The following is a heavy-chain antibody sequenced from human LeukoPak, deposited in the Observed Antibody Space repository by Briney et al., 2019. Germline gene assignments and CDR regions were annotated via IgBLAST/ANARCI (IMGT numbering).Heavy chain of an antibody. CDR1: GFTFSSYA. CDR3: ARELDAFDI. V-gene: IGHV3-30-3*01. CDR2: ISYDGSNK. Sequence: GRSLRLSRAASGFTFSSYAMHWVRQAPGKGLEWVAVISYDGSNKYYADSVKGRFTISRDNSKNTLYLQMNSLRAEDTAVYYCARELDAFDIWGQGTMVTVSS. J-gene: IGHJ3*02.